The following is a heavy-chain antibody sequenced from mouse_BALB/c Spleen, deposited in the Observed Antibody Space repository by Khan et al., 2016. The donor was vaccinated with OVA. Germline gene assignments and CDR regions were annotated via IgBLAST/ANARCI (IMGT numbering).Heavy chain of an antibody. Sequence: QVQLQQSGAELARPGASVKMSCKASGYTFTTYTMHWVKQRPGQGLEWIGYINPSNGYTNYNQKFKDKSTLTADKSSSTAYMQLSSLTSDYSAVYYCAREVAYERSDGWFSYWGQGTLVTVSA. CDR1: GYTFTTYT. CDR2: INPSNGYT. D-gene: IGHD2-14*01. CDR3: AREVAYERSDGWFSY. V-gene: IGHV1-4*01. J-gene: IGHJ3*01.